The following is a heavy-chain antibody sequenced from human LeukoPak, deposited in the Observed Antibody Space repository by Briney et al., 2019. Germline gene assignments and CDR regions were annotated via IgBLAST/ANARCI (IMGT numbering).Heavy chain of an antibody. D-gene: IGHD3-16*01. CDR1: GGSISSGSYY. Sequence: SQTLSLTCTVSGGSISSGSYYWSWIRQPAGNGLEWIGRIYTSGSTNCNPSLKSRVTISVDTSKNQFSLKLSSVTAADTAVYYCARALSWGYSSFDYRGQGTLVTASS. J-gene: IGHJ4*02. V-gene: IGHV4-61*02. CDR2: IYTSGST. CDR3: ARALSWGYSSFDY.